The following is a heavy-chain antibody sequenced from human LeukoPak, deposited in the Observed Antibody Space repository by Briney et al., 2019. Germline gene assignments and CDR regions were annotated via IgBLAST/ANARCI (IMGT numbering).Heavy chain of an antibody. D-gene: IGHD3-22*01. Sequence: PGGSLRLSCAASGFTFSSYAMHWVRQAPGKGLEWVAVISYDGSNKYYADSVKGRFTISRDNSKNTLYLQMNSLRAEDTAVYYCARDLEGGMIVVVNDAFDIWGQGTMVTVSS. CDR3: ARDLEGGMIVVVNDAFDI. V-gene: IGHV3-30-3*01. CDR1: GFTFSSYA. J-gene: IGHJ3*02. CDR2: ISYDGSNK.